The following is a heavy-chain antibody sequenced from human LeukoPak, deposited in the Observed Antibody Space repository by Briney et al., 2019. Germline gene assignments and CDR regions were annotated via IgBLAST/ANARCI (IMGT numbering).Heavy chain of an antibody. J-gene: IGHJ4*02. CDR1: GFTFSSYW. Sequence: PGGSLRLSCAASGFTFSSYWMSWVRQAPGKGLEWVANIKQDGSEKYYVDSVKGRFTISRDNSKNTLYLQMNSLRAEDTAVYYCAKIYCGGDCYATRFFDYWGQGTLVTVSS. D-gene: IGHD2-21*02. CDR2: IKQDGSEK. CDR3: AKIYCGGDCYATRFFDY. V-gene: IGHV3-7*01.